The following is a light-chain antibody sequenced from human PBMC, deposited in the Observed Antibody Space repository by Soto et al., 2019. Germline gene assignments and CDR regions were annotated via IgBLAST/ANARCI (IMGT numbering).Light chain of an antibody. CDR1: SSDVGGYNY. Sequence: QSVLTQPASVSGSPGQSITISCTGTSSDVGGYNYVSWYQQHPGKAPKLMIYDVSNRPSGVSIRFSGSKSGNTASLTISGLQAEDEADYYCSSYTRSTTLVFGTGTQLTVL. J-gene: IGLJ7*01. CDR3: SSYTRSTTLV. V-gene: IGLV2-14*03. CDR2: DVS.